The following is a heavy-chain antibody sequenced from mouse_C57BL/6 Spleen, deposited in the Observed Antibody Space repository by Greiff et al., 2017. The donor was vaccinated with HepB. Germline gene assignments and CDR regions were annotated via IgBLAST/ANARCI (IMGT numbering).Heavy chain of an antibody. Sequence: QVQLQQSGAELARPGASVKLSCKASGYTFTSYGISWVKQRTGQGLEWIGEIYPRSGNTYYNEKFKGKATLTADKSSSTAYMELRSLTSEDSAVYFCARRGDYDYERDAMDYWGQGTSVTVSS. CDR3: ARRGDYDYERDAMDY. CDR2: IYPRSGNT. CDR1: GYTFTSYG. V-gene: IGHV1-81*01. J-gene: IGHJ4*01. D-gene: IGHD2-4*01.